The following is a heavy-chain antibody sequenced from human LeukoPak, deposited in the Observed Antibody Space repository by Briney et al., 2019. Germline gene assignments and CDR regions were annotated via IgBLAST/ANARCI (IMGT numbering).Heavy chain of an antibody. J-gene: IGHJ4*02. CDR1: GGTFRNYA. V-gene: IGHV1-69*01. Sequence: SVKVSCEASGGTFRNYAISWVRQAPGEGLEWMGGIIPLFGRAEYAQRFQGRVTITADESTSTAYLELSILRSEDTAVYYCASPKEDSDYYFDYWGQGTLVTVSS. D-gene: IGHD4-11*01. CDR2: IIPLFGRA. CDR3: ASPKEDSDYYFDY.